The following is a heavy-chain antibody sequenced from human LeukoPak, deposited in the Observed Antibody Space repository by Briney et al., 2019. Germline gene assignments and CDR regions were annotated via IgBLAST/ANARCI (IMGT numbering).Heavy chain of an antibody. CDR1: GFTFSSYS. V-gene: IGHV3-21*01. D-gene: IGHD1-26*01. Sequence: GGSLRLSCAASGFTFSSYSMNWVRQAPGKGLEWVSSISSSSSYIYYADSVMGRFTISRDNAKNSLYLQMNSLRAEDTAVYYCARDSGSYGNWFDPWDQGTLVTVSS. CDR2: ISSSSSYI. CDR3: ARDSGSYGNWFDP. J-gene: IGHJ5*02.